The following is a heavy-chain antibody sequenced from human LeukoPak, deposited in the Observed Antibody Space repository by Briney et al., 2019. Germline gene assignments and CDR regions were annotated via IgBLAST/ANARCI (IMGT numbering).Heavy chain of an antibody. J-gene: IGHJ4*02. CDR2: ISGSGSPM. Sequence: PGGSLRLSCAASGFIFNNYEMNWVRQAPGEGLEWVSYISGSGSPMYYADSVKGRFIISRDNAKASVSLQMNSLRAEDTAVYFCARDRGISAGSDFDYWGQGTLVTVSS. CDR3: ARDRGISAGSDFDY. D-gene: IGHD6-13*01. CDR1: GFIFNNYE. V-gene: IGHV3-48*03.